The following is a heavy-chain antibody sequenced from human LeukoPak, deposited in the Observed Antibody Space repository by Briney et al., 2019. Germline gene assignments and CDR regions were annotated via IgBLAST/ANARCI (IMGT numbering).Heavy chain of an antibody. CDR1: GFTLSSYW. V-gene: IGHV3-74*01. Sequence: GGSLRLSCAASGFTLSSYWMHWVRQAPGKGLVWVSRIKSDGSTTNYADSVKDRFTISRDNAKNTLYLQMNSLRAEDTAVYYCARELAVGGTWFDPWGQGTLVTVSS. CDR3: ARELAVGGTWFDP. CDR2: IKSDGSTT. J-gene: IGHJ5*02. D-gene: IGHD6-19*01.